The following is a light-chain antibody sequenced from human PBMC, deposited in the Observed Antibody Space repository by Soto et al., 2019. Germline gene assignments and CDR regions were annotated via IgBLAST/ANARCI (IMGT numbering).Light chain of an antibody. CDR1: QSVSSSY. V-gene: IGKV3-20*01. J-gene: IGKJ1*01. CDR2: GAS. Sequence: EIVLTQSPGTLSLSPGERATLSCRASQSVSSSYLAWYQQKPGQAPRLLIYGASSRATGIPDRFSGSGSGTDLTLTISRLEPEDSAVYYCQQSDSSPWTFGQGTKVEIK. CDR3: QQSDSSPWT.